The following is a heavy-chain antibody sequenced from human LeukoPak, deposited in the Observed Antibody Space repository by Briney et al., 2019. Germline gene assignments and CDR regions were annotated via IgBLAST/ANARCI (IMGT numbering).Heavy chain of an antibody. CDR1: GFTFSSYS. Sequence: GSLRLSCAASGFTFSSYSMNWVRQAPGKGLEWVSSISSSSSYIYYADSVKGRFTISRDNAKNSLYLQMNSLRAEDTAVYYCARGVGAPGDYYYYYMDVWGKGTTVTVSS. J-gene: IGHJ6*03. V-gene: IGHV3-21*01. CDR2: ISSSSSYI. D-gene: IGHD1-26*01. CDR3: ARGVGAPGDYYYYYMDV.